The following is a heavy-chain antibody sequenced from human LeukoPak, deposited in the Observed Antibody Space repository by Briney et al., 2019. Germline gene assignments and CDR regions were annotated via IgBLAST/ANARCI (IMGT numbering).Heavy chain of an antibody. D-gene: IGHD5-12*01. CDR1: GFSFSAAW. CDR2: IKNDGSDK. V-gene: IGHV3-7*01. J-gene: IGHJ4*02. Sequence: GRSLRLSCEASGFSFSAAWMTWVRQAPGKGLEWVATIKNDGSDKYYVDSVRGRFTLSRDNAKNLVYLQMNSLRVEDTAVYYCVNLGYSDGGQGTLVTVSS. CDR3: VNLGYSD.